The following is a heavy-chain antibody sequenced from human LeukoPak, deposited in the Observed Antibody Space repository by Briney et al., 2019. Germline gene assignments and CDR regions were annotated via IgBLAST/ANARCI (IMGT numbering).Heavy chain of an antibody. CDR3: AKRFSRGALGD. Sequence: GGSLRLSCAASGFTFSSYWMSWVRQAPGKGLEWVANIKQDGSEKYYVDSVKGRFTISRDNSKNTLYLQMNSLRVEDTAVYYCAKRFSRGALGDWGQGTLVTVSS. J-gene: IGHJ4*02. V-gene: IGHV3-7*03. CDR2: IKQDGSEK. CDR1: GFTFSSYW. D-gene: IGHD3-10*01.